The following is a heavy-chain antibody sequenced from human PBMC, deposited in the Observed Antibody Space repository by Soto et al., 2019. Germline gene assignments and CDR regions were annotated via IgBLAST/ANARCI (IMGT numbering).Heavy chain of an antibody. J-gene: IGHJ5*02. D-gene: IGHD3-16*01. CDR1: CGSIINYY. Sequence: SETLSLTCNFSCGSIINYYWTWVRQSPEKGLEWIGYMYYNGNINYNPSLKSRVTISIDTSKNQFSLTLKSVTAADTAVYYCASGGNWFDPWGQGVLVTVSS. CDR3: ASGGNWFDP. CDR2: MYYNGNI. V-gene: IGHV4-59*01.